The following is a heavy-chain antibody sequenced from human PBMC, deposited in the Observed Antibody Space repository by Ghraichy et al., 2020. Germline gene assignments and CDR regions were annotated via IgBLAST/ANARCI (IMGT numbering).Heavy chain of an antibody. Sequence: GGSLRLSCAIYGFIFSDHYMDWFRQAPGEGLEWVGRSRNKEHRFSTEYAASVRGRFAIGRDESKNSLYLQMNSLKTEDTAVYYCARGSDSFDYWGQGTLVTVSS. J-gene: IGHJ4*02. CDR2: SRNKEHRFST. D-gene: IGHD2-15*01. CDR1: GFIFSDHY. V-gene: IGHV3-72*01. CDR3: ARGSDSFDY.